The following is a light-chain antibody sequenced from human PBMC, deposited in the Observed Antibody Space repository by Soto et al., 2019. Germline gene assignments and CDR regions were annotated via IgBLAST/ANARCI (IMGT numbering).Light chain of an antibody. CDR2: GAS. Sequence: EIVFTQSPGTLSLSPGERATLSCRASQSVSNNYLAWYQQKPGQAPRLIIYGASNRANGIPDRFSGSGSGTDFTLTISRLEPEDFAVYYCQQRSNWPPITFGQGTRLEI. V-gene: IGKV3D-20*02. J-gene: IGKJ5*01. CDR1: QSVSNNY. CDR3: QQRSNWPPIT.